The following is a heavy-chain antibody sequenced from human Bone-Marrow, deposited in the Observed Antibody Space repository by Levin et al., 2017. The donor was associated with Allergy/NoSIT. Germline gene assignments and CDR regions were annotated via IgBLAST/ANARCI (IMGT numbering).Heavy chain of an antibody. D-gene: IGHD2-21*01. CDR1: GNTFIGYY. V-gene: IGHV1-2*06. J-gene: IGHJ6*02. CDR2: INPKSGDT. Sequence: GESLKISCKASGNTFIGYYIFWVRQAPGQGPEWMGRINPKSGDTAYAQNFQGRVTMTRDTSITTAYMELISLTSDDTAIYYCAQERAYCSAKNCHGMDVWGQGTTVTVSS. CDR3: AQERAYCSAKNCHGMDV.